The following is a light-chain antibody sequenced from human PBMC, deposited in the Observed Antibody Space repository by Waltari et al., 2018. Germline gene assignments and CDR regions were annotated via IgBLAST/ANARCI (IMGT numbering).Light chain of an antibody. CDR2: DVS. CDR1: SSDVGGYNY. CDR3: SSYTSSSTFVV. V-gene: IGLV2-14*01. Sequence: QSALTQPASVSGSPGQSIPISCTGTSSDVGGYNYVSRYQQHPGKAPKLMIYDVSKRPSGVSNRFSGSKSGNTASLTISGLQAEDEADYYCSSYTSSSTFVVFGGGTKLTVL. J-gene: IGLJ2*01.